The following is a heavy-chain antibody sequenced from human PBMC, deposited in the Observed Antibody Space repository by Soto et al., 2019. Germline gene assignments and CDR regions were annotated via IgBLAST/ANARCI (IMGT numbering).Heavy chain of an antibody. CDR1: GFTFSSYA. D-gene: IGHD4-17*01. CDR3: ASADTYGYHGAFDI. CDR2: ISSNGGST. J-gene: IGHJ3*02. Sequence: GGSLRLSCAASGFTFSSYAMHWVRQAPGKGLEYVSAISSNGGSTYYANSVKGRFTISRDNSKNTLYLQMGSLRAEDMAVYYCASADTYGYHGAFDIWGQGTMVTVSS. V-gene: IGHV3-64*01.